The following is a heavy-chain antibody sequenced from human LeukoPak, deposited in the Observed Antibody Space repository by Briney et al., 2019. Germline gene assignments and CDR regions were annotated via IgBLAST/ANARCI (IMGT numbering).Heavy chain of an antibody. CDR2: ISAYNDNT. J-gene: IGHJ3*02. CDR3: ARRTAEEHRDAFDI. D-gene: IGHD1-26*01. CDR1: GYTFTSYG. Sequence: GASVKVSCKASGYTFTSYGISWVRQAPGQGLEWMGWISAYNDNTNYAQKLQGRVTMTTDTSTCTAYMELRSLRSDDTAVYYCARRTAEEHRDAFDIWGQGTVVTVSS. V-gene: IGHV1-18*01.